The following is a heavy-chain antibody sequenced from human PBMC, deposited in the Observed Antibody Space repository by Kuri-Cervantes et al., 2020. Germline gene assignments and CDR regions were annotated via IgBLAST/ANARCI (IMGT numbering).Heavy chain of an antibody. V-gene: IGHV3-7*01. D-gene: IGHD4-17*01. J-gene: IGHJ4*02. CDR1: GFTFSSSW. CDR2: IKQDGSEK. CDR3: ASDKTTAFDY. Sequence: GGSLRLSCAASGFTFSSSWMSWVRQAPGKGLEWVANIKQDGSEKYYVDSVKGRFTISRDNAKNSLYLQMNSLRDEDTAVYYCASDKTTAFDYWGQGTLVTVSS.